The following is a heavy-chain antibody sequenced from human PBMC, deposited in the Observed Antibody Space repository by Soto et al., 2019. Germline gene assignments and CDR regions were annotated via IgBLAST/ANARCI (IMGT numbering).Heavy chain of an antibody. CDR1: GGSFSGYY. V-gene: IGHV4-34*01. Sequence: QVQLQQWGAGLLKPSETLSLTCAVYGGSFSGYYWSWIRHPPGKVLAWIGEINHSASSNYNPSLKSRVTISVDPSQNQCSLKLSSVTAADTAVYYRARGRGVAGRIDYWGQGTLVTVSS. J-gene: IGHJ4*02. CDR3: ARGRGVAGRIDY. CDR2: INHSASS. D-gene: IGHD6-19*01.